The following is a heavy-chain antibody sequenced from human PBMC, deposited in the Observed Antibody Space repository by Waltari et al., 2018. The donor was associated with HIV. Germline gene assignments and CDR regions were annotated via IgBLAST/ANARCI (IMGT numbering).Heavy chain of an antibody. V-gene: IGHV5-51*01. Sequence: EVQLVQSGAEVKKPGESLKISCKGSGYSFTSYWIGWVRQMPGKGLEWMGVIYPVDSETPYSPSFQGQVPISADKSISTAYLQWSSLKASDTAMYYCARHLGSSSSLGVLAERMDVWGQGTTVTVSS. J-gene: IGHJ6*02. CDR3: ARHLGSSSSLGVLAERMDV. D-gene: IGHD6-6*01. CDR2: IYPVDSET. CDR1: GYSFTSYW.